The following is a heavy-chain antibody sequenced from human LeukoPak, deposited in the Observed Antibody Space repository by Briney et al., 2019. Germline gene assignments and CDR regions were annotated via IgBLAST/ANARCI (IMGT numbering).Heavy chain of an antibody. J-gene: IGHJ6*03. V-gene: IGHV3-30*02. Sequence: PGGSLRLSCAASGFTFSSYGMHWVRQAPGKGLEGVAFIRYDGRNKYSADSVKGRITISRDNSNNTLYLQMNSLRAEDTAVYYCAKDGPRRIPYYMDVWGKGTTVTISS. CDR2: IRYDGRNK. D-gene: IGHD3-16*01. CDR1: GFTFSSYG. CDR3: AKDGPRRIPYYMDV.